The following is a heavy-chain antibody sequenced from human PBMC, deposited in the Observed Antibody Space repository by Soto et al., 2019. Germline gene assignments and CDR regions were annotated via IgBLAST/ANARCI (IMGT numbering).Heavy chain of an antibody. J-gene: IGHJ6*02. CDR3: ARGGDCSGGSCYSMYYYYGMDV. CDR1: GFTFSSYG. V-gene: IGHV3-33*01. Sequence: QVQLVESGGGVVQPGRSLRLSCAASGFTFSSYGMHWVRQAPGKGLEWVAVIWYDGSNKYYADSVKGRFTISRDNSKNTLYLQMNSLRAEDTAVYYCARGGDCSGGSCYSMYYYYGMDVWGQGTTVTVSS. D-gene: IGHD2-15*01. CDR2: IWYDGSNK.